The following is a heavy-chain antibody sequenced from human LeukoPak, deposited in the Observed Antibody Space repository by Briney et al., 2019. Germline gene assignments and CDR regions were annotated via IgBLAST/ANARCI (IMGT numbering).Heavy chain of an antibody. V-gene: IGHV3-15*04. CDR3: STDFYYFWSGPL. Sequence: GGSLRLSCAASGFTFSDACMSWVRQAPGKGLEWVARIESFSDGGTTDYAAPVKGRFTISRDDAKNTLFLQMNSLKTEDSALYYCSTDFYYFWSGPLWGQGSLVTVSS. CDR2: IESFSDGGTT. D-gene: IGHD3-3*01. J-gene: IGHJ4*02. CDR1: GFTFSDAC.